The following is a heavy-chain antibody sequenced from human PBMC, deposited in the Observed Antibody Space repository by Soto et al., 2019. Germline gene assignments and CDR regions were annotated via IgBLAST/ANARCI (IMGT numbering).Heavy chain of an antibody. CDR1: GFTFSSYS. J-gene: IGHJ4*02. CDR2: ISSSSSTI. D-gene: IGHD3-9*01. V-gene: IGHV3-48*02. Sequence: EVQLVESGGGLVQPGGSLRLSCAASGFTFSSYSMNWVRQAPGKGLEWVSYISSSSSTIYYADSVKGRFTISRDNAKNSLYLQMNSLRDEDTAVYYCPRDFTDGGFDILTWLFSYWGQGTLVTVSS. CDR3: PRDFTDGGFDILTWLFSY.